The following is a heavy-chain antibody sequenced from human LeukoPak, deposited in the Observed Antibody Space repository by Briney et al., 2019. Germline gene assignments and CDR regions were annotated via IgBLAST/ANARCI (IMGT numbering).Heavy chain of an antibody. CDR1: GDSVSSNSAA. V-gene: IGHV6-1*01. CDR3: ARDQNDFWSGYYTSFDY. J-gene: IGHJ4*02. Sequence: SQTLSLTCAISGDSVSSNSAAWNWIRQSPSRGLEWLGRTYYRSKWYNDYAVSVKSRITINPDTSKNQFSLQVNSVTPEDTAVYYCARDQNDFWSGYYTSFDYWGQGTLVTVSS. D-gene: IGHD3-3*01. CDR2: TYYRSKWYN.